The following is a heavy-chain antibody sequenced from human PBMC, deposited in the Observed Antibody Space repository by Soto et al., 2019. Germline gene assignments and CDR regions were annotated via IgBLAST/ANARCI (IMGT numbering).Heavy chain of an antibody. CDR2: TIPVFNTA. CDR1: GGTLTDNV. D-gene: IGHD3-10*01. Sequence: QVQLEQSGAEVKKPGSSVKISCKASGGTLTDNVVSWLRQAPGQELEWVGGTIPVFNTAKYAPKFQGRVTIAADKSTNIAYMELGSLRSDDTAFYYCARGVYGSGNYYTGPSAFDIWGQGTLVIVSS. V-gene: IGHV1-69*06. CDR3: ARGVYGSGNYYTGPSAFDI. J-gene: IGHJ3*02.